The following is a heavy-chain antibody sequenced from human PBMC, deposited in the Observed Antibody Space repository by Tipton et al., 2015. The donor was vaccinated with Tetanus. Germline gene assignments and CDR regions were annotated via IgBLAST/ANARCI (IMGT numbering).Heavy chain of an antibody. D-gene: IGHD3-10*01. CDR1: AITFSTYA. V-gene: IGHV3-23*01. J-gene: IGHJ6*02. CDR2: ISRSGGST. Sequence: SLRLSCVDSAITFSTYAMSWVRQAPGKGLEWVSGISRSGGSTYYADSVKGRFTISRDNSQRTLFLQMSSLRAEDTAVYFCANMDTYFYYGMDVWGQGTTVTVSS. CDR3: ANMDTYFYYGMDV.